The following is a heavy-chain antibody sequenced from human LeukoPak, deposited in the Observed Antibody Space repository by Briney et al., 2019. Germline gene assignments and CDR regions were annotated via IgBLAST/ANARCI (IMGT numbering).Heavy chain of an antibody. CDR1: GFTFSSYA. Sequence: GGSLRLSCAAYGFTFSSYAMSWVRQAPGKGLEWVSAISGSGGSTYYADSVKGRFTISRDNSKNTLYLQMNSLRAEDTAVYYCAREYEGYCSGGSCFRGTYNWFDPWGQGTLVTVSS. CDR3: AREYEGYCSGGSCFRGTYNWFDP. D-gene: IGHD2-15*01. J-gene: IGHJ5*02. V-gene: IGHV3-23*01. CDR2: ISGSGGST.